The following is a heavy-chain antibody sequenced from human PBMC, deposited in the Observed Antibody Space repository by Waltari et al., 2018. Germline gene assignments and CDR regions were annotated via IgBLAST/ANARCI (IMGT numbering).Heavy chain of an antibody. Sequence: QVQLVESGGGVVQPGRSLRLSCAASGFTFGSFAMHWVRQAPGRGLEWVSIISHNEIIQHYADSVKGRFTISRDNSKNILSLQMNSLRAEDTAVYYCARDYSGGGLYYWGQGNLVTVSS. CDR3: ARDYSGGGLYY. CDR2: ISHNEIIQ. D-gene: IGHD1-26*01. CDR1: GFTFGSFA. V-gene: IGHV3-30*01. J-gene: IGHJ4*02.